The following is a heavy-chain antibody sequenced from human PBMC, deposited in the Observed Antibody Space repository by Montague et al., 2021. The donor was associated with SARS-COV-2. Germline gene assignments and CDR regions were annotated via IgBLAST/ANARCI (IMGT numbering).Heavy chain of an antibody. D-gene: IGHD3-22*01. CDR3: ARFPTSYYYDSKAAPATPDAFDI. J-gene: IGHJ3*02. CDR2: IYYSGST. CDR1: GGSISSSSYY. Sequence: SETLSLTCTVSGGSISSSSYYWGWIHQPPGKGLEWIGSIYYSGSTYYNPSLKSRVTISVDTSKNQFPLKLSSVTAADTAVYYCARFPTSYYYDSKAAPATPDAFDIWGQGTMVTVSS. V-gene: IGHV4-39*01.